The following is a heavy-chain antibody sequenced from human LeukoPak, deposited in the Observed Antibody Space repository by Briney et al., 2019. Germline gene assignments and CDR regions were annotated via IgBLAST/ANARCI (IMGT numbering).Heavy chain of an antibody. J-gene: IGHJ4*02. V-gene: IGHV3-30*02. CDR2: VRFNGGNE. CDR1: GFALSSYG. CDR3: ARESSGVYHSGGPKY. Sequence: GESLKISCTASGFALSSYGMPWVRQAPGKGLEWLGFVRFNGGNEYYADSVKGRFTISRDTSKNTLSLQTKSLRVEDTAVYSCARESSGVYHSGGPKYWGLGTMVTVSS. D-gene: IGHD5/OR15-5a*01.